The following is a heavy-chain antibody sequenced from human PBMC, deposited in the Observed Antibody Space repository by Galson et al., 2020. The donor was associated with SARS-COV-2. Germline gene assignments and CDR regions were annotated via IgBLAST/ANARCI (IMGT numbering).Heavy chain of an antibody. CDR3: ARDPPPVIAAAGISVLYYYYGMDV. CDR1: GFTFSSYS. D-gene: IGHD6-13*01. Sequence: GGSLRLSCAASGFTFSSYSMNWVRQAPGKGLEWVSYISSSSSTIYYADSVKGRFTISRDNAKNSLYLQMNSLRAEDTAVYYCARDPPPVIAAAGISVLYYYYGMDVWGQGTTVTVSS. V-gene: IGHV3-48*01. CDR2: ISSSSSTI. J-gene: IGHJ6*02.